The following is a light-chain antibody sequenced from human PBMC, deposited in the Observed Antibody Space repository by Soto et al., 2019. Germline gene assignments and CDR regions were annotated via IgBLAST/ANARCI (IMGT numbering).Light chain of an antibody. CDR3: QQYNNWPPLT. CDR2: GAS. V-gene: IGKV3-15*01. Sequence: EIVMTQSPATRSVSPGERATLSCRASQSVSSNLAWYQQKPGQAPRLLIYGASTTATGIPARFSGSGSGTEFNLTISSLQSEDFVVYYCQQYNNWPPLTFGGGTKVEIK. CDR1: QSVSSN. J-gene: IGKJ4*01.